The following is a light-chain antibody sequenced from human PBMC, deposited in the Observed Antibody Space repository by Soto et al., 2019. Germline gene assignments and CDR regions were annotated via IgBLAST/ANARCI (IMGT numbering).Light chain of an antibody. CDR3: QQYNTWHLN. V-gene: IGKV3-15*01. CDR2: DAS. CDR1: QSVSSN. J-gene: IGKJ3*01. Sequence: ETVRTQSPATLSVSPGERPTLSCRASQSVSSNLAWYQQKPGQAPRLLIYDASTRATGIPARVSGSGSGTEFTLTISSLRSEDFAVYYCQQYNTWHLNFGPGTQVDIK.